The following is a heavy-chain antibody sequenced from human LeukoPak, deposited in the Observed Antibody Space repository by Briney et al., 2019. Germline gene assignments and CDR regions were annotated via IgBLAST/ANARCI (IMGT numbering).Heavy chain of an antibody. Sequence: ASVKVSCKASGYIFTSYGINWVRQAPGEGLEWMGWISTDNGHTNFAQKFQGRVTMTTDTSTTTAYMELRSLRSDDTAVYYCARDNATIFGVIDRLHLDAFEIRGQGTMVTVS. V-gene: IGHV1-18*01. D-gene: IGHD3-3*01. CDR1: GYIFTSYG. CDR3: ARDNATIFGVIDRLHLDAFEI. J-gene: IGHJ3*02. CDR2: ISTDNGHT.